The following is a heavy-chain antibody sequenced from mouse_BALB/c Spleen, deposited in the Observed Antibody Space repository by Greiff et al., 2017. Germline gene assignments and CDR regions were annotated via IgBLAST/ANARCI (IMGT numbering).Heavy chain of an antibody. V-gene: IGHV5-17*02. J-gene: IGHJ4*01. CDR1: GFTFSSFG. CDR2: ISSGSSTI. CDR3: AREDGYYLPMDY. Sequence: EVKLVESGGGLVQPGGSRKLSCAASGFTFSSFGMHWVRQAPEKGLEWVAYISSGSSTIYYADTVKGRFTISRDNPKNTLFLQMTSLRSEDTAMYYCAREDGYYLPMDYWGQGTSVTVSS. D-gene: IGHD2-3*01.